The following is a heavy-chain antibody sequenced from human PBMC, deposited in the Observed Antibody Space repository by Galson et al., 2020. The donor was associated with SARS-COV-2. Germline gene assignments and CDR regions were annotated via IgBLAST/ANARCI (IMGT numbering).Heavy chain of an antibody. J-gene: IGHJ3*01. CDR3: VKDIGDYYDTSGYYGAFDV. V-gene: IGHV3-9*01. CDR1: TFPFEHSA. D-gene: IGHD3-22*01. Sequence: GGSLRLSCAASTFPFEHSAMHWVRQAPGKGLEWVSGINWNSGSIGYADSVKGRFTIPRDNAHNSLYLQMNSLRAEDTAVYYCVKDIGDYYDTSGYYGAFDVWGQGTLVTVS. CDR2: INWNSGSI.